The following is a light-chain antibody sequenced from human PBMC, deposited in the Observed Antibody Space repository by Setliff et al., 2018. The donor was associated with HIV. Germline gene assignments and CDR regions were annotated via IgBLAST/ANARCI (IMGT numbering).Light chain of an antibody. CDR1: SSDVGGYNY. CDR2: DVS. J-gene: IGLJ1*01. CDR3: SSYTSSSSYV. V-gene: IGLV2-14*03. Sequence: QSALTQPASVSGSPGQSITISCTGTSSDVGGYNYVSWYQQHPGKAPELVIYDVSNRPSGVSNRFSGSKSGNTASLTISGLQADDEADYYCSSYTSSSSYVFGAGTKGTVL.